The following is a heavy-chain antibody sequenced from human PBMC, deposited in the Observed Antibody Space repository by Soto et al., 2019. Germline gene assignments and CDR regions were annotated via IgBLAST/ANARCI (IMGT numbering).Heavy chain of an antibody. CDR2: IIPIFGAA. D-gene: IGHD7-27*01. J-gene: IGHJ4*02. CDR1: GGTFSTYT. V-gene: IGHV1-69*01. CDR3: ARDGDGNSLAY. Sequence: QVQLVQSGAEVKKPGSSVKVSCKASGGTFSTYTISWVRQAPGQGLEWMAGIIPIFGAAKSAQKFQGRVALPADESTRTVYMELSSLRSDDTAIYFCARDGDGNSLAYWGQGTLVTVSS.